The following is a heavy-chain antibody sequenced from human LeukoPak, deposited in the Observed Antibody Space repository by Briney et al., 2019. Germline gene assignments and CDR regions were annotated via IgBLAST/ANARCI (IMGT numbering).Heavy chain of an antibody. CDR2: INHSGST. CDR3: ARGRLLMWFDP. CDR1: GGSFSGYS. J-gene: IGHJ5*02. D-gene: IGHD3-16*01. V-gene: IGHV4-34*01. Sequence: SETLSLTCAVYGGSFSGYSWSWIRQPPGKGLEWIGEINHSGSTNYNPSLKSRVTISVDTSKKQSSLKLSSVTAADTAVYYCARGRLLMWFDPWGQGTLVTVSS.